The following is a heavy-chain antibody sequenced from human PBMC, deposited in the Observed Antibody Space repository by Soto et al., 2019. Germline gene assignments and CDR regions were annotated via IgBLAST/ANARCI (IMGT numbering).Heavy chain of an antibody. CDR1: GGSISSYY. J-gene: IGHJ6*03. Sequence: SETLSLTCTVSGGSISSYYWSWIRQPPGKGLEWIGYIYYSGSTNYNPSLKSRVTISVDTSKNQFSLKLSSVTAADTAVNYCARVYYDILTGYYITNNAYYYYYMDVWGKGTTVTVSS. CDR2: IYYSGST. CDR3: ARVYYDILTGYYITNNAYYYYYMDV. V-gene: IGHV4-59*01. D-gene: IGHD3-9*01.